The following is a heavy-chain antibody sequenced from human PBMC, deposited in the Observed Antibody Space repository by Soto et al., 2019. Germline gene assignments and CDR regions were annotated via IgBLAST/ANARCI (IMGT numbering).Heavy chain of an antibody. J-gene: IGHJ6*02. D-gene: IGHD2-2*01. CDR1: GYSFTSYA. CDR2: INAGNGNT. V-gene: IGHV1-3*01. Sequence: ASVKVSCKASGYSFTSYAMHWVRQAPGQRXEWMGWINAGNGNTKYSQKFQGRVTITRDTSASTAYMELSSLSSEDTALYYCARGPLGYCSSTSCTSRTTHSNYTMDVWLQGATVTASS. CDR3: ARGPLGYCSSTSCTSRTTHSNYTMDV.